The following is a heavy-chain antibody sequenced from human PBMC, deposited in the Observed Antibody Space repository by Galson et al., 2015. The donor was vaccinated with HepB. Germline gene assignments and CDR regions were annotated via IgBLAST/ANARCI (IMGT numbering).Heavy chain of an antibody. Sequence: CAASGFTFDDYAMHWVRQAPGKGLEWVSGNSWNSGSIGYADSVKGRFTISRDNAKNSLYLQMNSLRAEDTALYYCASRPESFDIWGQGTMVTVSS. J-gene: IGHJ3*02. CDR2: NSWNSGSI. CDR1: GFTFDDYA. D-gene: IGHD6-6*01. CDR3: ASRPESFDI. V-gene: IGHV3-9*01.